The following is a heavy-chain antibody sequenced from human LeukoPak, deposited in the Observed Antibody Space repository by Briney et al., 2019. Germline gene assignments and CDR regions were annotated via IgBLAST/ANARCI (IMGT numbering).Heavy chain of an antibody. J-gene: IGHJ4*02. V-gene: IGHV3-23*01. CDR1: GFTFSSYA. CDR3: ASKPPKTGYCSSISCPPDY. Sequence: PGGSLRLSCAASGFTFSSYAMGWVRQAPGKGLEWVSAISGSGGSTYYADSVKGRFTISRDNSKNTLYLQMNSLRAEDTAIYYCASKPPKTGYCSSISCPPDYWGQGTLVTVSS. D-gene: IGHD2-2*01. CDR2: ISGSGGST.